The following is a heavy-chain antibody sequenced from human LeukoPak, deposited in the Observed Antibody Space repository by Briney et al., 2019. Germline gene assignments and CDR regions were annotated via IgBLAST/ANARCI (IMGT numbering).Heavy chain of an antibody. D-gene: IGHD3-22*01. CDR3: AKDLHYDSSGYAGYFDY. CDR1: GFTFSSYA. V-gene: IGHV3-23*01. CDR2: ISGSGPNT. Sequence: AGGSLRLSCAASGFTFSSYAMSWVRQAPGKGLEWVSTISGSGPNTYYADSVKGRFTISRDNSKNTLYLQMNSLRAEDTAVYYCAKDLHYDSSGYAGYFDYWGQGTLVTVSS. J-gene: IGHJ4*02.